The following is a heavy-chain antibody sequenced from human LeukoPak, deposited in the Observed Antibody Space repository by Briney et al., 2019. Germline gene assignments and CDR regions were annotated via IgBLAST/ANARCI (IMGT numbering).Heavy chain of an antibody. V-gene: IGHV4-39*07. Sequence: KPSETLSLTCTVSGGSISSSSYYWGWIRQPPGKGLEWIGSIYYSGSTYYNPSLKSRVTISVDTSKNQFSLKLSSVTAADTAVYYCARDRAGKGSSGCIDYWGQGTLVTVSS. J-gene: IGHJ4*02. CDR1: GGSISSSSYY. D-gene: IGHD6-19*01. CDR2: IYYSGST. CDR3: ARDRAGKGSSGCIDY.